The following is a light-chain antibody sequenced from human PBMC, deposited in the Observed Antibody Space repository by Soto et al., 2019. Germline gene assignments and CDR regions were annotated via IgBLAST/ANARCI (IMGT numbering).Light chain of an antibody. J-gene: IGLJ2*01. Sequence: NFMLTQPNSVSESPGKTVTISCTRSSGSIASNYVQWYQQRPGRIPTTMIYEDDQRPSGVPDRFSGSIDSSSNTASLTISGLQTEDEADYYCQSYDDTNVVFGGGTKVTVL. CDR3: QSYDDTNVV. CDR1: SGSIASNY. V-gene: IGLV6-57*04. CDR2: EDD.